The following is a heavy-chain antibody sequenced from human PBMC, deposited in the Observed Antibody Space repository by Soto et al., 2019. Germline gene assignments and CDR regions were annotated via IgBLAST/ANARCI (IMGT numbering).Heavy chain of an antibody. Sequence: ASVKVSCKASGYTFTSYGISWVRQAPGQGLEWMGWISAYNGNTNYAQKLQGRVTMTTDTSTSTAYMELRSLRSDDTAVYYCARGSRFGDQQWLVRDYYYYGMDVWGQGTTVTVSS. CDR3: ARGSRFGDQQWLVRDYYYYGMDV. CDR1: GYTFTSYG. V-gene: IGHV1-18*01. D-gene: IGHD6-19*01. J-gene: IGHJ6*02. CDR2: ISAYNGNT.